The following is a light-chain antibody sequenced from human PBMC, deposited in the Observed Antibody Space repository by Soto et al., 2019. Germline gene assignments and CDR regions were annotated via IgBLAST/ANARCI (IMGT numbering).Light chain of an antibody. J-gene: IGLJ1*01. Sequence: QSVLTQPPSVSGAPGQRVTISCTGSSSNIGAGYDVHWYQQLPGTAPKLLIYGNSNRPSGVPHRFSGSKSGTSASLAITGLQAEDEADYCCQSYDSSLSGYVFGTGTKLTVL. CDR3: QSYDSSLSGYV. CDR2: GNS. CDR1: SSNIGAGYD. V-gene: IGLV1-40*01.